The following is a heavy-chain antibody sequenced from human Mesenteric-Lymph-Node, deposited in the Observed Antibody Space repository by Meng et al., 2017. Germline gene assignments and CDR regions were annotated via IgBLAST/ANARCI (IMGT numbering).Heavy chain of an antibody. D-gene: IGHD2-21*01. CDR2: IHHSGSA. CDR3: ASFDHIPRRNYFDY. J-gene: IGHJ4*02. Sequence: QVPLQESGPGLVEPSQTLSLTCTVSGGSMISGNYYWSWIRQPPGKGLEWIGYIHHSGSAYYNPSLKSRVSISVDTSKNQFSLNLNSMTAADTAVYYCASFDHIPRRNYFDYWGQGTLVTVSS. V-gene: IGHV4-30-4*01. CDR1: GGSMISGNYY.